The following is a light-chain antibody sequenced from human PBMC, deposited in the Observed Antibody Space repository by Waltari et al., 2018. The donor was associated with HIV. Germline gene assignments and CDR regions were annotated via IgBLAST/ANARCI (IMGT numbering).Light chain of an antibody. V-gene: IGKV2-28*01. CDR1: QSLLPRSGYDY. Sequence: DIVMTQSPLSLPVTHGEPASISCRSSQSLLPRSGYDYLDWYLQKPGQSPQLLIYLSSNRAFAVPDRFSGIGSGTDFTLKIIRVEAEDVGVYYCMQALETPPTFGQGTKLEIK. J-gene: IGKJ2*01. CDR2: LSS. CDR3: MQALETPPT.